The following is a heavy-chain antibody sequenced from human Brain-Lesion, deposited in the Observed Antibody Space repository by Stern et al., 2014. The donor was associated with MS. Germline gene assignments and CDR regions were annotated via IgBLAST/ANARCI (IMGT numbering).Heavy chain of an antibody. V-gene: IGHV3-30*18. J-gene: IGHJ5*02. CDR2: VSYDGSNK. CDR1: GFTFGSCA. CDR3: AKDRQYLTYFFDH. D-gene: IGHD2/OR15-2a*01. Sequence: QVQLVQSGGGVVQPGRPLRLSCVASGFTFGSCAMHWVRQAPGKGLEWVAGVSYDGSNKYYADSVKGRFTISRDNSQNTRYIQMSSLRPEDTAVYYCAKDRQYLTYFFDHWGQGSLVTVSS.